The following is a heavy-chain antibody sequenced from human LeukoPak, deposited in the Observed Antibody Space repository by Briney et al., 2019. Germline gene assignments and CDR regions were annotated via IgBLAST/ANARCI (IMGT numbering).Heavy chain of an antibody. CDR1: GGSISSYY. V-gene: IGHV4-59*08. J-gene: IGHJ4*02. CDR3: ARQRVGITIFGVAPGYFDY. Sequence: KTSETLSLTCTVSGGSISSYYWSWIRQPPGKGLEWIGYIYYSGSTNYNPSLKSRVTISVDTSKNQFSLKLSSVTAADTAVYYCARQRVGITIFGVAPGYFDYWGQGTLVTASS. CDR2: IYYSGST. D-gene: IGHD3-3*01.